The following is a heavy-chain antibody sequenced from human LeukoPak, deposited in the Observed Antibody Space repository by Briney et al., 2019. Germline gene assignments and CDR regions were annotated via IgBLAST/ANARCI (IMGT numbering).Heavy chain of an antibody. CDR3: ARDPWAYYYGSGSPGNN. CDR1: GFPFSDYY. J-gene: IGHJ4*02. V-gene: IGHV3-11*04. D-gene: IGHD3-10*01. Sequence: GGSLRLSCAASGFPFSDYYLTWIRQAPGKGLEWVSYISSSSSTIYYADSVKGRFTISRDNAKNSLYLQMNSLRAEDTAVYYCARDPWAYYYGSGSPGNNWGQGTLVTVSS. CDR2: ISSSSSTI.